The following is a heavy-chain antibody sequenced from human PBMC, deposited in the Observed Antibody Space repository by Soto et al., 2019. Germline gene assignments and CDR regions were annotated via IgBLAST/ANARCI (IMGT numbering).Heavy chain of an antibody. J-gene: IGHJ5*02. CDR1: XXXXXXXX. D-gene: IGHD3-3*01. CDR2: ISAYDGKA. CDR3: ARDPHEFWTSYWFDP. Sequence: ASVKVSXXTSXXXXXXXXXXXVRQAPGQGLELMGWISAYDGKATYAEKFQGRVTLTTDTSTSTAYMELRSLRSDDTAIYYCARDPHEFWTSYWFDPWGQGTPVTVSS. V-gene: IGHV1-18*01.